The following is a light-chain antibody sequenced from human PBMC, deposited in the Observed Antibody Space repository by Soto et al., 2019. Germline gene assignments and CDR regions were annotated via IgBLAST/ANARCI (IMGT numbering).Light chain of an antibody. CDR1: QSVSSSSY. CDR2: GAS. V-gene: IGKV3-20*01. J-gene: IGKJ2*01. Sequence: EIVLTQSPGTLSLSPGERATLSCRASQSVSSSSYLAWYQQKPGQAPRLLIYGASSRATGIPDRFSGSGSATDFTHTISRLEPEDIAVYYCRQYGSSPSYTFGQGTKLEIK. CDR3: RQYGSSPSYT.